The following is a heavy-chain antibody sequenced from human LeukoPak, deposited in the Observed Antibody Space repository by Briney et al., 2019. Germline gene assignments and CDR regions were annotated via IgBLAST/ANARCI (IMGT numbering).Heavy chain of an antibody. Sequence: PGGSLRLSCAASGFTFSSYWMSWVRQAPGKGLEWVANIKQDGSEKYYVDSAKGRFTISRDNAKNSLYLQMNSLRAEDTAVYYCARDRIYYYGSGSRFDYWGQGTLVTVSS. D-gene: IGHD3-10*01. CDR3: ARDRIYYYGSGSRFDY. CDR1: GFTFSSYW. V-gene: IGHV3-7*01. CDR2: IKQDGSEK. J-gene: IGHJ4*02.